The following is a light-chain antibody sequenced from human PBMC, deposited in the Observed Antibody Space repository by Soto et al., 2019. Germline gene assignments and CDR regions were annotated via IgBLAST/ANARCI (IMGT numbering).Light chain of an antibody. J-gene: IGKJ1*01. CDR1: QSVSSN. V-gene: IGKV3-15*01. CDR2: GAS. Sequence: EIVMTQSPATLSVSPGERATLSCRASQSVSSNLAWYQQKPGQAPRLLIYGASTRATGISARFSGSGSGTEFTLTISSLQSEDFAVYYRQQYNNWPQTFGQGTKVDIK. CDR3: QQYNNWPQT.